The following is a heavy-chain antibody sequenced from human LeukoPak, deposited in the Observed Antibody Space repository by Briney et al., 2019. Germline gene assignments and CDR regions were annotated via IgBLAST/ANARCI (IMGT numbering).Heavy chain of an antibody. CDR1: GFSFNSYW. D-gene: IGHD2-2*01. CDR2: IKEDGSDK. V-gene: IGHV3-7*03. J-gene: IGHJ5*02. Sequence: GGSLRLSCAGSGFSFNSYWMSWVRQPPGRGLEWVGNIKEDGSDKYYVNSAMGRFTISRDNTKNSLYLQMNNLRAEDTAIYYCARDREGVPAAWGQGTLVTVSS. CDR3: ARDREGVPAA.